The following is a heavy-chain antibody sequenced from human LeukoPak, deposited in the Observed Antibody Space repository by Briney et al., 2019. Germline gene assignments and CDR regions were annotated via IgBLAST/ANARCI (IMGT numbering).Heavy chain of an antibody. Sequence: GGSLRLSCAASGFTFSSYGMHWVRQAAGKGLEWVAVIWYDGSNKYYADSVKGRFTISRDNSKNTLYLQMNSLRAEDTAVYYCARGVGGSIAAPDYWGQGTLVTVSS. J-gene: IGHJ4*02. CDR3: ARGVGGSIAAPDY. D-gene: IGHD6-6*01. CDR1: GFTFSSYG. V-gene: IGHV3-33*08. CDR2: IWYDGSNK.